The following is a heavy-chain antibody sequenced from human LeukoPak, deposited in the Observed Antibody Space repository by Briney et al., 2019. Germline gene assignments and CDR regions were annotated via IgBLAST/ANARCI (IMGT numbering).Heavy chain of an antibody. J-gene: IGHJ4*02. CDR2: INSDGSTT. Sequence: PGGSLRLSCAASGFTFSSHGMNWVRQAPGKGLVWVSRINSDGSTTSYADSVKGRFTISRDNAKNTLYLQMDSLRADDTAVYYCATAGNYRFDYWGQGTLVTVSS. D-gene: IGHD1-7*01. V-gene: IGHV3-74*01. CDR3: ATAGNYRFDY. CDR1: GFTFSSHG.